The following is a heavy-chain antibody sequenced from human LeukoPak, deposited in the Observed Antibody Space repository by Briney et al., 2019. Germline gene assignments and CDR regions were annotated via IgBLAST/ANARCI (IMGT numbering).Heavy chain of an antibody. Sequence: GGSLRLSCAASGFTFSTYAMHWVRQAPGKRLEWVAFILSHGSNTYYADSVKGRFTISRDNSTNTLFLQMNSLRAEGTAVYYCARGYYGMDVWGQGTTVTVSS. CDR3: ARGYYGMDV. CDR1: GFTFSTYA. J-gene: IGHJ6*02. CDR2: ILSHGSNT. V-gene: IGHV3-30-3*01.